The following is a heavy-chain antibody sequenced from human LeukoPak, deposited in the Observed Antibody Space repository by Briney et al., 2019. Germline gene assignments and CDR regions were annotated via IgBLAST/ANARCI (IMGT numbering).Heavy chain of an antibody. CDR2: IIPIFGTA. D-gene: IGHD6-13*01. J-gene: IGHJ4*02. CDR3: ARDEAAAGSFDY. V-gene: IGHV1-69*05. Sequence: ASVKVSCKASGYTFTSYGISWVRQAPGQGLEWLGGIIPIFGTANYAQKFQGRVTITTDESTSTAYMELSSLRSEDTAVYYCARDEAAAGSFDYWGQGTLVTVSS. CDR1: GYTFTSYG.